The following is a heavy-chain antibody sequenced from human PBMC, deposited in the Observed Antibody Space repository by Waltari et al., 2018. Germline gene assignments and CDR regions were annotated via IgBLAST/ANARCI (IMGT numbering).Heavy chain of an antibody. CDR2: VSAKGDT. Sequence: QLQLQESGPGLVKPSETLSLTCTVSGDSITSPIFHWGWIRQPPGKGLAWIGRVSAKGDTYYNPSLKSRVTISVGTSKTQFSLKLSSVTAADTAVFYCARRLEMSGITYDAFDIWGQGTMVTVSS. J-gene: IGHJ3*02. V-gene: IGHV4-39*01. CDR1: GDSITSPIFH. CDR3: ARRLEMSGITYDAFDI. D-gene: IGHD3-3*01.